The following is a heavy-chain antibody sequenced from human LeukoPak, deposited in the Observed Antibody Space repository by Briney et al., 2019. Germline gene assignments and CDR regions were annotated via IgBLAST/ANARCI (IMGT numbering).Heavy chain of an antibody. V-gene: IGHV4-38-2*02. CDR1: GYSISSGYY. CDR2: IYHSGST. Sequence: SETLSLTCTVSGYSISSGYYWGWIRQPPGKGLEWIGSIYHSGSTYYNPSLKSRVTISVDTSKNQFSLKLSSVTAADTAVYYCARFRSSSWEPFDYWGQGTLVTVSS. J-gene: IGHJ4*02. D-gene: IGHD6-13*01. CDR3: ARFRSSSWEPFDY.